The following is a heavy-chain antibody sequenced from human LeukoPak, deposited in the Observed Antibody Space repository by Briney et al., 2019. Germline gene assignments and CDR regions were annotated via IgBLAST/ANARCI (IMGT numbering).Heavy chain of an antibody. J-gene: IGHJ4*02. V-gene: IGHV1-18*01. D-gene: IGHD1-26*01. Sequence: ASVKDSCKTSGYTLTSYGIGWVRQTPGQGLEWMAWISGYNGNTNYAQKLQGRVTVTTDTSTSTAYMELRSLRSDDTAVYYCTRDRSASGSQNYWGQGTLVTVSS. CDR1: GYTLTSYG. CDR3: TRDRSASGSQNY. CDR2: ISGYNGNT.